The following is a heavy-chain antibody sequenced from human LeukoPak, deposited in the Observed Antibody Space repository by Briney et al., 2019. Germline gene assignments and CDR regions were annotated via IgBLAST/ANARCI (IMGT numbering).Heavy chain of an antibody. CDR1: GFTFSSYA. D-gene: IGHD6-19*01. CDR2: ISGRGGST. V-gene: IGHV3-23*01. Sequence: PGGSLRLSCAASGFTFSSYAMNWVRQAPGKGLEYVSSISGRGGSTYYADSVKGRFTISRDNSKNTLYLQMNSLRAEDTAVYYCAKDLGSGWSRGFDDWGQGTLVTVSA. J-gene: IGHJ4*02. CDR3: AKDLGSGWSRGFDD.